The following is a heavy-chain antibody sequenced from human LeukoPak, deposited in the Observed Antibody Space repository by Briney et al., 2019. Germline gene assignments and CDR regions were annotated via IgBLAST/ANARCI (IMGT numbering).Heavy chain of an antibody. CDR1: GFTFSSYE. J-gene: IGHJ4*02. CDR2: ISSSGSTI. Sequence: GSLRLSCAASGFTFSSYEMNWVRQAPGKGLEWVSYISSSGSTIYYADSVKGRFTISRDNAKNSLYLQMNSLRAEDTALYYCARNYDFWSGYWYYFDYWGQGTLVTVSS. CDR3: ARNYDFWSGYWYYFDY. V-gene: IGHV3-48*03. D-gene: IGHD3-3*01.